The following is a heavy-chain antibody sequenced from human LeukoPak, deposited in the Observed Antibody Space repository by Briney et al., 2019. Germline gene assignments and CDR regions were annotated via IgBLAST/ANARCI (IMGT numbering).Heavy chain of an antibody. CDR1: GGVIRSHY. Sequence: SETLSLTCTVSGGVIRSHYWNWIRQPAGKGLEWIGRIYSSGYTNDNPSLKSRITMSVDMSKNQFSLRLNSVTAADTAVYYCARGEHSVDSWGQGMLVTVSS. D-gene: IGHD1/OR15-1a*01. CDR3: ARGEHSVDS. V-gene: IGHV4-4*07. CDR2: IYSSGYT. J-gene: IGHJ4*02.